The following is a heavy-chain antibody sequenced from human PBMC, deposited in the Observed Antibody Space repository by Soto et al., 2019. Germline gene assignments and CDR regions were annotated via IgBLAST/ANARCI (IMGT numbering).Heavy chain of an antibody. CDR2: ISYDGSNK. J-gene: IGHJ5*02. V-gene: IGHV3-30*18. Sequence: GGSLRLSCAASRFTFSSYGMHWVRQAPGKGLEWVAVISYDGSNKYYADSVKGRFTISRDNSKNKVYLQMNSLRAEDTAVYYCAKTAGYDYVWGSSGLDPWGQGTLVTVSS. D-gene: IGHD3-16*01. CDR1: RFTFSSYG. CDR3: AKTAGYDYVWGSSGLDP.